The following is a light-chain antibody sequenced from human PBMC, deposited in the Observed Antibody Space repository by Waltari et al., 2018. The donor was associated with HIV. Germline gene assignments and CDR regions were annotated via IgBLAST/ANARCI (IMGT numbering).Light chain of an antibody. Sequence: QSVLTQPPSASGTPGQRVTISCSGSSSNIGSNYVYWHQQLPGTAPKLLLYRNNQRPSGVPDRFSGSKSGSSASLAITGLQAEDEASYYCQSYDRSLSAWVFGGGTKLTVL. V-gene: IGLV1-47*01. CDR3: QSYDRSLSAWV. CDR2: RNN. J-gene: IGLJ3*02. CDR1: SSNIGSNY.